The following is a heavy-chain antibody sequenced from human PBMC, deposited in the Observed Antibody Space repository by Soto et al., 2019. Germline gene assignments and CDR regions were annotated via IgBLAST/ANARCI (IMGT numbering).Heavy chain of an antibody. CDR3: AKLGSGSYLRYYYMDV. Sequence: SETLSLTCTVSGGSISSYYWSWIRQPPGKGLEWIGYIYYSGSTNYNPSLKSRVTISVDTSKNQFSLKLSSVTAADTAVYYCAKLGSGSYLRYYYMDVWGKGTTVTVSS. CDR1: GGSISSYY. V-gene: IGHV4-59*01. J-gene: IGHJ6*03. CDR2: IYYSGST. D-gene: IGHD3-10*01.